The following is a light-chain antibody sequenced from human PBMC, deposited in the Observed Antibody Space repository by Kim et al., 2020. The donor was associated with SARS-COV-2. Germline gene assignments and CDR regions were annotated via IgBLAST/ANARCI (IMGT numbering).Light chain of an antibody. V-gene: IGLV6-57*01. CDR2: VNH. CDR1: SASITNTT. J-gene: IGLJ3*02. Sequence: MKVTTTCTRISASITNTTVEWYQKRPTTTPTAVIFVNHQGASGVPVRFPSSIDGSPNSASITIARRKHEDEADYYSQSFDSNNQVFGGGTQLIVL. CDR3: QSFDSNNQV.